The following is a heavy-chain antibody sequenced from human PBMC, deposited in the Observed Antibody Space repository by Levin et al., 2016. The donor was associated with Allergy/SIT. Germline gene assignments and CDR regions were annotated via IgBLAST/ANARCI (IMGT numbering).Heavy chain of an antibody. V-gene: IGHV4-39*01. CDR2: IYYSGST. J-gene: IGHJ3*02. CDR3: ARSPRVAFDI. Sequence: WIRQPPGKGLEWIGSIYYSGSTYYNPSLKSRVTISVDTSKNQFSLKLSSVTAADTAVYYCARSPRVAFDIWGQGTMVTVSS.